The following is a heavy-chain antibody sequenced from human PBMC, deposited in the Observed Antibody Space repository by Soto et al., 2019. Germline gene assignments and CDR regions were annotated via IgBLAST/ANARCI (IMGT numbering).Heavy chain of an antibody. CDR2: VSGGGDDT. CDR1: GFTFSSSW. V-gene: IGHV3-74*01. CDR3: ANPIPKTGTTFGF. D-gene: IGHD1-1*01. Sequence: HPGGSLRLSCAASGFTFSSSWMPWVRQAPGKGLVWVSRVSGGGDDTNYADSMKGRFTISRDNSKDTLYLQINSLRAEDTAVYYCANPIPKTGTTFGFWGQGTLVTVSS. J-gene: IGHJ4*02.